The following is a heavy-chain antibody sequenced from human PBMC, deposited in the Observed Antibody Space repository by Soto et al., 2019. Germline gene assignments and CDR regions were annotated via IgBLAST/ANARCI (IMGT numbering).Heavy chain of an antibody. CDR1: GGTFSSYA. J-gene: IGHJ6*02. Sequence: ASVKVSCKASGGTFSSYAISWVRQAPGQGLEWMGGIIPIFGTANYAQKFQGRVTITADESTSTAYMELSSLRSEDTAVYYCARATTVTTRGYYGMDVWGQGTTVTVSS. CDR3: ARATTVTTRGYYGMDV. CDR2: IIPIFGTA. V-gene: IGHV1-69*13. D-gene: IGHD4-17*01.